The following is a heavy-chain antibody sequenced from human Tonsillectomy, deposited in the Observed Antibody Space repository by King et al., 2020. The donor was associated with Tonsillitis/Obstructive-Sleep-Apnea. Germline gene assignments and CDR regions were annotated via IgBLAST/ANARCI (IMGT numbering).Heavy chain of an antibody. Sequence: QLVQSGAEVKKPGSSVKVSCKASGGTFSSYAISWVRQAPGQGLEWMGRIISILFIAHYEQRFQGRVTITGDKSTSTAYMELSSLSSEDTAVYYCAEVIQLWKNPYYYYYVDGWGKGTTVTVSS. CDR3: AEVIQLWKNPYYYYYVDG. D-gene: IGHD5-18*01. J-gene: IGHJ6*03. V-gene: IGHV1-69*04. CDR1: GGTFSSYA. CDR2: IISILFIA.